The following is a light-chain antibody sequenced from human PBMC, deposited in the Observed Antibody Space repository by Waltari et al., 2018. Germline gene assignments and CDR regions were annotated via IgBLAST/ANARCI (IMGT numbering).Light chain of an antibody. CDR2: DAS. CDR1: QSVSSY. V-gene: IGKV3-11*01. J-gene: IGKJ2*01. CDR3: QQRSNWPT. Sequence: EIVLTQSPATLSLSPGERATLSCRASQSVSSYLAWYQQKPGQAPRLLIYDASNSATGIPARFSGSGSGTDVTLSISSLEPEDFAGYYCQQRSNWPTFGQGTKLEIK.